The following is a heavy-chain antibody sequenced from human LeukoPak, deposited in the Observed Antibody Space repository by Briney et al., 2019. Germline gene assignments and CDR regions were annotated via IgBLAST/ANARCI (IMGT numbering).Heavy chain of an antibody. Sequence: ASVKVSCKASGYTFTSYGISWVRQAPGQGLEWMGWISAYNGNTNYAQKLQGRVTMTTDTSTSTAYMELRSLRSDDTAVYYCARDRLYSGGWVDAFDIWGQGTMVTVSS. V-gene: IGHV1-18*01. CDR2: ISAYNGNT. CDR1: GYTFTSYG. CDR3: ARDRLYSGGWVDAFDI. J-gene: IGHJ3*02. D-gene: IGHD6-19*01.